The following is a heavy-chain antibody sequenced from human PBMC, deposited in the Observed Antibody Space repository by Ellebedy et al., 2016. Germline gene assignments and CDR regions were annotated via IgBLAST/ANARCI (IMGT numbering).Heavy chain of an antibody. D-gene: IGHD3-10*01. Sequence: GGSLRLXXAASGFTFSSYAMSWVRQAPGRGLEWVSAISGSGGSTYYADSVKGRFTISRDNSKNTLYLQMNSLRAEDTAVYYCAKGGSRGDPLNLYYFDYWGQGTLVTVSS. CDR3: AKGGSRGDPLNLYYFDY. V-gene: IGHV3-23*01. J-gene: IGHJ4*02. CDR2: ISGSGGST. CDR1: GFTFSSYA.